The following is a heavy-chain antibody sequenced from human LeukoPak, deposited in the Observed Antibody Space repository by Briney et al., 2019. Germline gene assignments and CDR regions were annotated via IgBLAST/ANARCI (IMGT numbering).Heavy chain of an antibody. CDR3: AKNLWFGELALDY. Sequence: GGSLRLSCAASGFSFSNYGMHWVRQAPGKGLEWVAFIRYDGSNKYYADSVKGRFTISRDNSKNTLYLQMNSLRAEDTAVYYCAKNLWFGELALDYWGQGTLVTVSS. CDR2: IRYDGSNK. V-gene: IGHV3-30*02. CDR1: GFSFSNYG. D-gene: IGHD3-10*01. J-gene: IGHJ4*02.